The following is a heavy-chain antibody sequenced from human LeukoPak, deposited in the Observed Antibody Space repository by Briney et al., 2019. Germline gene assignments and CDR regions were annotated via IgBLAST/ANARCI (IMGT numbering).Heavy chain of an antibody. CDR2: ISYDGSFQ. CDR3: VGEVGSRQMNS. Sequence: GGSLRLSCSVSGLTFSSHAMHWVRQAPGKGLECVAYISYDGSFQYHADSVGGRFTISRDNSKDILYLQMNSLRVDDSATYYCVGEVGSRQMNSWGQGTLVTVSS. CDR1: GLTFSSHA. D-gene: IGHD1-26*01. J-gene: IGHJ5*02. V-gene: IGHV3-30-3*01.